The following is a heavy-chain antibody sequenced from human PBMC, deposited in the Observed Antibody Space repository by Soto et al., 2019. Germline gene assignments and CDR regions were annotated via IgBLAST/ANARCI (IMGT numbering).Heavy chain of an antibody. D-gene: IGHD6-6*01. V-gene: IGHV1-18*01. J-gene: IGHJ5*02. CDR1: GYTFTSYG. Sequence: GASVKVSCKASGYTFTSYGISWLRQAPGQGLGWMGWISAYNGNTNYAQKLQGRVTMTTDTSTSTAYMELRSLRSDDTAVYYCASTEYSSSSDWFDPWGQGTLVTVSS. CDR2: ISAYNGNT. CDR3: ASTEYSSSSDWFDP.